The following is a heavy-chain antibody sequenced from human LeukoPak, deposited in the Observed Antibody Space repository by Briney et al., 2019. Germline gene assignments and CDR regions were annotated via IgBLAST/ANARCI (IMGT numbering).Heavy chain of an antibody. V-gene: IGHV3-23*01. J-gene: IGHJ6*03. Sequence: GGSLRLSCAASRFTFTDYAMCLGRQAPWRGGGCVSGLSVSGSKTYYADSVKGRFTVSRDNSKNTLYLQMNSLRAEDTAVYYCAKYGSGWALYYYYYMDVWGKGTTVTVSS. CDR1: RFTFTDYA. CDR3: AKYGSGWALYYYYYMDV. D-gene: IGHD6-19*01. CDR2: LSVSGSKT.